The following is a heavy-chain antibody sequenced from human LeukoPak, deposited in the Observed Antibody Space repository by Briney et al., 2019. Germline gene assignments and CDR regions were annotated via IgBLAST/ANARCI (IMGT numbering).Heavy chain of an antibody. CDR1: GLKFSIYS. Sequence: GGSLRRSCEASGLKFSIYSMNWVRQAPGKGLQWVSSISSSSSYIFYADSLTGRFTISRDNSKNSLHLQMNSLRVEDTAVYYCARGLDYGYDSGNWDQGTLVTVSS. J-gene: IGHJ4*02. CDR2: ISSSSSYI. CDR3: ARGLDYGYDSGN. V-gene: IGHV3-21*06. D-gene: IGHD4-17*01.